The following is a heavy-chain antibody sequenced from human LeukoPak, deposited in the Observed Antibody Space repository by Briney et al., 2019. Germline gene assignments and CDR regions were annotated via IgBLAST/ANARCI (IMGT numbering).Heavy chain of an antibody. CDR1: GGSITSYY. CDR2: IYYSGST. Sequence: SETLSLTCTVSGGSITSYYWSWIRQPSGKGLEWIGYIYYSGSTNYNPSLKGRVTISVDTSKDQFSLKLSSVTAADTAVYYCARGRSGYSYQYYFDYWGQGTLVTVSS. CDR3: ARGRSGYSYQYYFDY. D-gene: IGHD5-18*01. J-gene: IGHJ4*02. V-gene: IGHV4-59*12.